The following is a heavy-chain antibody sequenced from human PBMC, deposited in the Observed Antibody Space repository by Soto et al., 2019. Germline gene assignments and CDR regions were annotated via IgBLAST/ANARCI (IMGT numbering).Heavy chain of an antibody. Sequence: ASVKVSCKASGYTFTSYGISWVRQAPGQGLEWMGWISAYNVNTNYAQKLRGSVTFTRDTSASTVYLELSSLCFEDTAVYYCARSIVVVTALDYWGQGTLVTVSS. CDR3: ARSIVVVTALDY. D-gene: IGHD2-21*02. V-gene: IGHV1-18*01. CDR2: ISAYNVNT. J-gene: IGHJ4*02. CDR1: GYTFTSYG.